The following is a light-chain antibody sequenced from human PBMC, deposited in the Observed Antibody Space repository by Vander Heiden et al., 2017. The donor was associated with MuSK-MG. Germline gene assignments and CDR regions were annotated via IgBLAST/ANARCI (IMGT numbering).Light chain of an antibody. J-gene: IGLJ3*02. Sequence: QSVLTQPPSVSGAPGQSGTISCTGSSSNIGAGYDVHWYKQLPGTAPKLLIYGNSNRPSGVPDRFSGSKSGTSASLAITGLQAEEEADYYCQSYDSSLSGWVFGGGTKLTVL. CDR3: QSYDSSLSGWV. V-gene: IGLV1-40*01. CDR1: SSNIGAGYD. CDR2: GNS.